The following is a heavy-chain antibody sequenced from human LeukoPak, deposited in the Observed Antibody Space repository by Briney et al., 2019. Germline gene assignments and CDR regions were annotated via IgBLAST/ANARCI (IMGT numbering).Heavy chain of an antibody. Sequence: GGSLRLSCAASGFTFSSYAMSWVRQAPGKGLEWVSAISGSGGSTYYADSVKGRFTISRDNAKNSLYLQMNSLRAEDTALYYCARVPNISVAAYFDYWGQGTLVTVSS. CDR2: ISGSGGST. V-gene: IGHV3-23*01. CDR1: GFTFSSYA. D-gene: IGHD6-19*01. J-gene: IGHJ4*02. CDR3: ARVPNISVAAYFDY.